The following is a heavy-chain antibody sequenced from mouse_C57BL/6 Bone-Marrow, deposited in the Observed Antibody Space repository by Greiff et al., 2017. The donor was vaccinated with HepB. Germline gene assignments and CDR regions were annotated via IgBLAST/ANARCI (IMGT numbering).Heavy chain of an antibody. Sequence: QVQLQQPGAELVMPGASVKLSCKASGYTFTSYWMHWVKQRPGQGLEWIGEIDPSDSYTNYNQQFKGKSTLTVDTSSSTAYMQLSSLTSEDSAVYYCARWGWLLPFDYWGQGTTLTVSS. CDR1: GYTFTSYW. V-gene: IGHV1-69*01. D-gene: IGHD2-3*01. CDR3: ARWGWLLPFDY. CDR2: IDPSDSYT. J-gene: IGHJ2*01.